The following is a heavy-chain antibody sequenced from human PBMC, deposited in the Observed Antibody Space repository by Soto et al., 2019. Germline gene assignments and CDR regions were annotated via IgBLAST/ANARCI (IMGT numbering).Heavy chain of an antibody. D-gene: IGHD3-22*01. CDR3: AKVKFYDSTGYYLDY. V-gene: IGHV1-2*04. Sequence: QVQLVQSGAEVKKPGASVKVSCKASGYSFTDSYMHWVRQAPGQGLEWMGWINPNSGGTNYAQNFQGWVTMPRDTSMSTAYMELSRPRSDDKAIYYCAKVKFYDSTGYYLDYRGQGTLVTVSS. J-gene: IGHJ4*02. CDR2: INPNSGGT. CDR1: GYSFTDSY.